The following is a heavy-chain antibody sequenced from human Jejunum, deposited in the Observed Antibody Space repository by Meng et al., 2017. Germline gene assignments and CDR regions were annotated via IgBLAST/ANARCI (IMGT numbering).Heavy chain of an antibody. D-gene: IGHD2-21*01. CDR2: IYRTGNT. CDR1: GGSITTSSDY. J-gene: IGHJ4*02. V-gene: IGHV4-39*02. Sequence: QLQLQESGPGLLKPSETLSLTCTVSGGSITTSSDYWGWIRQSPGKGLEWIGTIYRTGNTYYTPSLESRVTISLDTSHNQFSLKLTSVTDTDTAVYYCARERGILVGNNYFDYWGQGTLVTVSS. CDR3: ARERGILVGNNYFDY.